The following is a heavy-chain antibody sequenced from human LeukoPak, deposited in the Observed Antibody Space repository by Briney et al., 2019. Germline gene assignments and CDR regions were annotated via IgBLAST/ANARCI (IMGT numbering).Heavy chain of an antibody. CDR2: ISYDGSNK. CDR3: ARERSYCSGGSCYENDY. D-gene: IGHD2-15*01. J-gene: IGHJ4*02. Sequence: GGSLRLSCAASGFTFSSYAMPCVRQAPGKGLEWVAVISYDGSNKYYADSVKGRFTNSRDNSKNTLYLQMNSLRAEDTAVYYCARERSYCSGGSCYENDYWGQGTLVTVSS. V-gene: IGHV3-30-3*01. CDR1: GFTFSSYA.